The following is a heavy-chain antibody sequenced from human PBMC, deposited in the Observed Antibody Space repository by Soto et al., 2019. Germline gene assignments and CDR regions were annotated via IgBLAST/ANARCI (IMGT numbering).Heavy chain of an antibody. CDR1: GGSFSGYY. V-gene: IGHV4-34*01. CDR3: AREKDSSSSGYYYFYGMDV. CDR2: INHSGST. D-gene: IGHD6-6*01. J-gene: IGHJ6*02. Sequence: QVQLQQWGAGLLKPSETLSLTCAVYGGSFSGYYWSWIRQPPGKGLEWIGEINHSGSTNYHPSLKSRVTISVDTSKNQFSLKLGSVTAAETAVYYCAREKDSSSSGYYYFYGMDVWGQGTTVTVSS.